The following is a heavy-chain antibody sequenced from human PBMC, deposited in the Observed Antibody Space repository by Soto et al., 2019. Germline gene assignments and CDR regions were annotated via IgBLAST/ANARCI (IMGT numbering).Heavy chain of an antibody. D-gene: IGHD3-22*01. V-gene: IGHV4-59*08. CDR1: GDSSGTHY. Sequence: SSQTLSLTCTISGDSSGTHYWSWIRQPPGKGLEWIGYIYYTGSTKFNPSLQSRVTMSVDTSKNQFSLRLSSVTAADTAVYYCARSSYYYDSSGYFFSWFDPWGQGTLVTVSS. J-gene: IGHJ5*02. CDR2: IYYTGST. CDR3: ARSSYYYDSSGYFFSWFDP.